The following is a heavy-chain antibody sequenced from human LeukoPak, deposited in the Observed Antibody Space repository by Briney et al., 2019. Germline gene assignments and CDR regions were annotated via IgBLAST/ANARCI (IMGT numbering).Heavy chain of an antibody. CDR1: GFTVSTYW. J-gene: IGHJ6*03. Sequence: PGGSLRLSCAASGFTVSTYWMTWVRQAPGKGLEWVANIKQDGSEKYYVDSVKGRFTISRENAKTSMYLKMNSLRAEDTAVYYCARDEYDILTGYRNYYYYYYMDVWGKGTTVTVSS. CDR2: IKQDGSEK. V-gene: IGHV3-7*01. CDR3: ARDEYDILTGYRNYYYYYYMDV. D-gene: IGHD3-9*01.